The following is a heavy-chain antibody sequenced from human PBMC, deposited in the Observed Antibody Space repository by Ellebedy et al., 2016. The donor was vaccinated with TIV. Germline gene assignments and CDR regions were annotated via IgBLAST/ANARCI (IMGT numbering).Heavy chain of an antibody. CDR1: GFTFSSYA. D-gene: IGHD3-10*01. V-gene: IGHV3-23*01. J-gene: IGHJ2*01. CDR3: AKSNTAAKYYYGSGSHWYFDL. CDR2: ISGSGGST. Sequence: GGSLRLSXAASGFTFSSYAMSWVRQAPGKGLEWVSAISGSGGSTYYADSVKGRFTISRDNSKNTLYLQMNSLRAEDTAVYYCAKSNTAAKYYYGSGSHWYFDLWGRGTLVTVSS.